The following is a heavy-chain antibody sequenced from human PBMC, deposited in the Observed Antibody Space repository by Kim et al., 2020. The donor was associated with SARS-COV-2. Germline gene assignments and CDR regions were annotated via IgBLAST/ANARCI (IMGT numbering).Heavy chain of an antibody. CDR3: ARAAIPDFDY. CDR2: ISYDGSNK. Sequence: GGSLRLSCAASGFTFSSYAMHWVRQAPGKGLEWVAVISYDGSNKYYADSVKGRFTISRDNSKNTLYLQMNSLRAEDTAVYYCARAAIPDFDYWGQGTLVTVSS. V-gene: IGHV3-30*04. CDR1: GFTFSSYA. J-gene: IGHJ4*02.